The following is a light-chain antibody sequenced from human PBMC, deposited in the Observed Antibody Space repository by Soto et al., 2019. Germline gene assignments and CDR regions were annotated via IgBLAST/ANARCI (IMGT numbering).Light chain of an antibody. CDR2: DVS. J-gene: IGKJ1*01. V-gene: IGKV3-11*01. Sequence: EIVMTQSPATLSVSPGEIATLSRRASQNISSYLIWYQQRPGQAPRLLIFDVSNRATGIPARFSGSGSGTDFTLTISSLEPEDFAVYYCQQRSNWPRTFGQGTKVDIK. CDR3: QQRSNWPRT. CDR1: QNISSY.